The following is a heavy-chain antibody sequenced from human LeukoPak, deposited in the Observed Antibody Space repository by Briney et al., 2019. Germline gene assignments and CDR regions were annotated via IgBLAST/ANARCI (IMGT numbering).Heavy chain of an antibody. V-gene: IGHV3-74*01. CDR1: GFTVSSNY. CDR2: INNDGSST. J-gene: IGHJ5*02. D-gene: IGHD1-7*01. CDR3: ARPDLMRELRFDP. Sequence: PGGSLRLSCAASGFTVSSNYMSWVRQAPGKGLVWVSCINNDGSSTDYADSVKGRFTISRDNAKNTLYLQMNSLSVEDTAVYYCARPDLMRELRFDPWGQGTLVTVSS.